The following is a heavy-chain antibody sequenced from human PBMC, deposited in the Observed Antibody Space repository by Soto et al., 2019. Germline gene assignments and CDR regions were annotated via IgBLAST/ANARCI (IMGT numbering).Heavy chain of an antibody. J-gene: IGHJ4*02. Sequence: QVQLQESGPGLVKPSQTLSLTCTVSGGSIGSGDSYWSWIRQPPGKGLEWIGYIFFTGSTYYNPSLKSRVAISVDTSKNQFSLKLNSVTAADTAVYYCARETLAVAAKIDYWGQGTLVTVSS. CDR3: ARETLAVAAKIDY. D-gene: IGHD6-19*01. CDR2: IFFTGST. CDR1: GGSIGSGDSY. V-gene: IGHV4-30-4*01.